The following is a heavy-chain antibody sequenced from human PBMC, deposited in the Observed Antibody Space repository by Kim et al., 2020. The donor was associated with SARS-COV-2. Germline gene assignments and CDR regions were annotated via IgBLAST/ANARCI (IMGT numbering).Heavy chain of an antibody. D-gene: IGHD6-19*01. CDR2: ISYDGSNK. CDR1: GFTFSSYG. CDR3: AKDGDLYPGIAVASPGDY. Sequence: GGSLRLSCAASGFTFSSYGMHWVRQAPGKGLEWVAVISYDGSNKYYADSVKGRFTISRDNSKNTLYLQMNSLRAEDTAVYYCAKDGDLYPGIAVASPGDYWGQGTLVTVSS. J-gene: IGHJ4*02. V-gene: IGHV3-30*18.